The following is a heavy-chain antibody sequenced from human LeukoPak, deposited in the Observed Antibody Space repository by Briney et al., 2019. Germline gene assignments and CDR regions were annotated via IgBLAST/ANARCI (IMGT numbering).Heavy chain of an antibody. Sequence: GGSLRLSCAASGFTFSSYGMHWVRQAPGKGLEWVAFIRYDGSNKYYADSVKGRFTISRDNSKNTLYLQMNSLRAEDTAVYYCAKDPNDFWSGPDYWGQGTLVTVSS. CDR3: AKDPNDFWSGPDY. J-gene: IGHJ4*02. V-gene: IGHV3-30*02. D-gene: IGHD3-3*01. CDR2: IRYDGSNK. CDR1: GFTFSSYG.